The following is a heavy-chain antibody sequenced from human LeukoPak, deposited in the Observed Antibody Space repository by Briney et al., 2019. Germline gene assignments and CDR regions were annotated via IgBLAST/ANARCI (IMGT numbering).Heavy chain of an antibody. CDR1: GFTFSDYW. CDR2: INEDGSDK. V-gene: IGHV3-7*01. J-gene: IGHJ4*02. Sequence: GGSLRLSCAGSGFTFSDYWMTWVRQTPGKGLGWVANINEDGSDKYYVDSVKGRFTISRDNAKNTLYLQMNSLRAEDTAVYYCAKGDSGYDRGDYWGQGTLVTVSS. D-gene: IGHD5-12*01. CDR3: AKGDSGYDRGDY.